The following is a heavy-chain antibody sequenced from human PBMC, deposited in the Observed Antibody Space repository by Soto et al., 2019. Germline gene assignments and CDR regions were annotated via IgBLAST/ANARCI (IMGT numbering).Heavy chain of an antibody. Sequence: SQTLSLTCAISGDSVSSDSAAWNWIRQSPSRGLEWLGRTYYRSKWYNQYAVSVKSRIIINPDTSTNQFSLQLTSVTPEDTAVYYCARSPPVIGANWFDPWGQGTLVTVS. CDR1: GDSVSSDSAA. J-gene: IGHJ5*02. CDR3: ARSPPVIGANWFDP. CDR2: TYYRSKWYN. D-gene: IGHD1-26*01. V-gene: IGHV6-1*01.